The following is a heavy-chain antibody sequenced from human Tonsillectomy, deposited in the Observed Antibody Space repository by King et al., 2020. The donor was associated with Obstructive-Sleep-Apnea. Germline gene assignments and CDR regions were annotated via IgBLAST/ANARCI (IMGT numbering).Heavy chain of an antibody. V-gene: IGHV3-21*01. Sequence: VQLVESGGGLVKPGGSLRLSCAASGVTCSSYSMNWVRQAPGKGLEWVSSISSSSSYIYYADSVKGRFTLSIENAKNALSLQMNSLRAEDTAVYYCARVPGGGYWGQGTLVTVSS. CDR1: GVTCSSYS. J-gene: IGHJ4*02. D-gene: IGHD3-10*01. CDR3: ARVPGGGY. CDR2: ISSSSSYI.